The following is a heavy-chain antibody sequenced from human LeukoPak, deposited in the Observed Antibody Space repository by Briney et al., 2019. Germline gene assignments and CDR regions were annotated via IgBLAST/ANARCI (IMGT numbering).Heavy chain of an antibody. Sequence: SETLSLTCTVSGGPINSYYWSWIRQPPGKGLEWIGYIHYSGSTNYNPSLESRVSILVDTSKNQFSLKLSSVTAADTAVYYCARIKNYGAYLYYGLDVWGQGTTVTVSS. V-gene: IGHV4-59*01. J-gene: IGHJ6*02. D-gene: IGHD4-17*01. CDR2: IHYSGST. CDR3: ARIKNYGAYLYYGLDV. CDR1: GGPINSYY.